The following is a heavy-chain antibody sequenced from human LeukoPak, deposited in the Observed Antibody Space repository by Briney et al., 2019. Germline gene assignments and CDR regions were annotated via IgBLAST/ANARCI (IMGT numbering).Heavy chain of an antibody. D-gene: IGHD2-15*01. CDR3: ARDWAVVVVAASNWFDP. V-gene: IGHV1-46*01. J-gene: IGHJ5*02. Sequence: GASVKVSCKASVYTFTRYYMHWVRQAPGQGLEWMGIINPSGGSTSYAQKFQGRVTMTRDTSTSTVYMELSSLRSEDTAVYYCARDWAVVVVAASNWFDPWGQGTLVTVSS. CDR2: INPSGGST. CDR1: VYTFTRYY.